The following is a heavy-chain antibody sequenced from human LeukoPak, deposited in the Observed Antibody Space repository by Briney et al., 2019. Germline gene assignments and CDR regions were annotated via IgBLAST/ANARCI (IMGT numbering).Heavy chain of an antibody. Sequence: GGFVSLSCAVCGFVYRRYALRWVRRASGKGWVWVSAISGSGGSKFFAESVEGRFTIPRDNSKNTLYLQKNSLKAEDTAVYYCAKGRSGITMIVVVITGHPFDYWGQGTLVTVSS. CDR3: AKGRSGITMIVVVITGHPFDY. V-gene: IGHV3-23*01. CDR2: ISGSGGSK. CDR1: GFVYRRYA. D-gene: IGHD3-22*01. J-gene: IGHJ4*02.